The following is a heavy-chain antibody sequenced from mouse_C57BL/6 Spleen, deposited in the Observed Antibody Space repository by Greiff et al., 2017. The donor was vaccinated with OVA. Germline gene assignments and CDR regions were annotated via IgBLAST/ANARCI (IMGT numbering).Heavy chain of an antibody. CDR1: GYSITSGYY. Sequence: ESGPGLVKPSQSLSLTCSVSGYSITSGYYWYWIRQFPGNKLEWMGYISYDGSNNYNPSLKNRISITRDTSKTQFFLKLNSVTTEDTATYYCARYDYQGYAMDYWGQGTSVTVSS. CDR2: ISYDGSN. J-gene: IGHJ4*01. CDR3: ARYDYQGYAMDY. D-gene: IGHD2-4*01. V-gene: IGHV3-6*01.